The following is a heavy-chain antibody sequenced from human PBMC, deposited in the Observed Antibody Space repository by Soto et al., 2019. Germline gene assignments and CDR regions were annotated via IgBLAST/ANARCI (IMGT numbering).Heavy chain of an antibody. J-gene: IGHJ5*02. D-gene: IGHD2-2*01. CDR1: GGSISSSSYY. V-gene: IGHV4-39*07. Sequence: SETLSLTCTVSGGSISSSSYYWGWIRQPPGKGLEWIGEINHSGSTNYNPSLKSRVTISVDTSKNQFSLKLSSVTAADTAVYYCASGAGGHCSSTSCGGHNTWGQGTLVTVSS. CDR3: ASGAGGHCSSTSCGGHNT. CDR2: INHSGST.